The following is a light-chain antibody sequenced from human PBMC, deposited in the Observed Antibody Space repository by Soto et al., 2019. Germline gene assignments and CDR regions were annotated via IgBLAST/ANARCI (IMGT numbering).Light chain of an antibody. Sequence: DIQMTQSPSSLSASVGDRVTITCRASQSIDTYLNWYQQKPGKAPKLLIYAASSLQSGVPSRFSGSGSGTDFTLTISSLQPDDFAAYYCQQSYSTPITFGQGTRLEIK. CDR2: AAS. V-gene: IGKV1-39*01. CDR1: QSIDTY. CDR3: QQSYSTPIT. J-gene: IGKJ5*01.